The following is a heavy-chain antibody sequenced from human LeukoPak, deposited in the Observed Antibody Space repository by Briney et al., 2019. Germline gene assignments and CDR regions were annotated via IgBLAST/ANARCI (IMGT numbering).Heavy chain of an antibody. Sequence: SETLSLTCTVSGDSITAYYWNWVRQPPGKGLEWIGYIHYTGKNFFNPSLKSRITMSVDTSKSQFSLKLSSVTAADTAVYYCAGLAPHRPLDYWGQGTPVTVSS. CDR1: GDSITAYY. D-gene: IGHD1-14*01. CDR3: AGLAPHRPLDY. V-gene: IGHV4-59*01. J-gene: IGHJ4*02. CDR2: IHYTGKN.